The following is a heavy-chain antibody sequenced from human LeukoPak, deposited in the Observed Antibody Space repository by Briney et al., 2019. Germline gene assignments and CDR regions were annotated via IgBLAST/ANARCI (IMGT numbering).Heavy chain of an antibody. J-gene: IGHJ6*03. D-gene: IGHD2-15*01. V-gene: IGHV4-59*11. CDR2: ISNSGST. CDR1: GGSISSHY. Sequence: SSETLSLTCTVSGGSISSHYWTWIRQSPVKGLEWIGDISNSGSTSYNPSLKSRVTISIDTSKNQFSLELSSVTAADTAVYYCGRDALVGYFSYYYMDVWGKGTTVTVSS. CDR3: GRDALVGYFSYYYMDV.